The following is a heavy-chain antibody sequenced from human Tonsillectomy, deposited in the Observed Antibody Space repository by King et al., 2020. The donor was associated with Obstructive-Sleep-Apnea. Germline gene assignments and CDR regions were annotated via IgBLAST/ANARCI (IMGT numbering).Heavy chain of an antibody. D-gene: IGHD4-17*01. CDR2: ISGSGGST. V-gene: IGHV3-23*04. CDR3: AKEDYGDYYLPDY. CDR1: GFTFSSYA. Sequence: VQLVESGGGLVQPGGSLRLSCAASGFTFSSYAMDWVRQAPGKGLEWVSAISGSGGSTYYAVSVKGRFTISRDNSRDTLYLQMKSRRAEDTAVYYCAKEDYGDYYLPDYWGQGTLVTVSS. J-gene: IGHJ4*02.